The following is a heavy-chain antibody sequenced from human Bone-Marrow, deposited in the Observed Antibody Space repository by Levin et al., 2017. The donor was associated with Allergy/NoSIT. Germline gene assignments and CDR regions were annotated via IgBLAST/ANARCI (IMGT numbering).Heavy chain of an antibody. CDR1: GGSFSGYY. V-gene: IGHV4-34*01. CDR3: ARFSRGGIGEPRDAFDS. Sequence: SETLSLTCAVYGGSFSGYYWSWIRQPPGKGLEWIGEINHSGSTNYNPSLKSRVTISVDTSKNQFSLKLSSVTAADTAVYYCARFSRGGIGEPRDAFDSWGQGTMVTVSS. CDR2: INHSGST. D-gene: IGHD1-14*01. J-gene: IGHJ3*02.